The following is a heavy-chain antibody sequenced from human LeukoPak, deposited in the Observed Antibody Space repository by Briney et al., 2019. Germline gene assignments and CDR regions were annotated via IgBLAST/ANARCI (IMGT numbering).Heavy chain of an antibody. Sequence: GGSLRLSCAASGITFSSYSMNWVRQAPGKGLEWVSAISGSGGSTYYADSVKGRFTISRDNSKNTLYLQMNSLRAEDTAVYYCAKGVYYYDSSGYYFTRDYYYYYGMDVWGQGTTVTVSS. V-gene: IGHV3-23*01. CDR2: ISGSGGST. CDR1: GITFSSYS. CDR3: AKGVYYYDSSGYYFTRDYYYYYGMDV. J-gene: IGHJ6*02. D-gene: IGHD3-22*01.